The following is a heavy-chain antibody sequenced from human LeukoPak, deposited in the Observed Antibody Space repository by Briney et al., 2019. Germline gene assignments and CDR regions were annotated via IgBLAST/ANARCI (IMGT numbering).Heavy chain of an antibody. Sequence: SGGSLRLSCAASGYTFTGYYMHWVRQAPGQGLEWMGWINPNSGGTNYAQKFQGRVTMTRDTYVSTAYMELSRLTSDDTAVYYCARWLVVPAAGEGYAFDIWGQGTMVTVSA. D-gene: IGHD2-2*01. CDR3: ARWLVVPAAGEGYAFDI. CDR1: GYTFTGYY. J-gene: IGHJ3*02. V-gene: IGHV1-2*02. CDR2: INPNSGGT.